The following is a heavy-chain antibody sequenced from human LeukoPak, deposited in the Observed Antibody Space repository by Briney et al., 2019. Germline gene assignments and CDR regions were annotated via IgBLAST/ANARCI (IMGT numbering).Heavy chain of an antibody. V-gene: IGHV5-51*01. CDR3: ARRSIRGGWIQLWLPPGAFDI. D-gene: IGHD5-18*01. Sequence: GESLKISCKGSGYSFTSYWIGWVRQMPGKGLEWMGIIYPGDSDTRYSPSFQGQVTISADKSISTAYLQWSSLKASDTAMYYCARRSIRGGWIQLWLPPGAFDIWGQGTMVTVSS. CDR2: IYPGDSDT. CDR1: GYSFTSYW. J-gene: IGHJ3*02.